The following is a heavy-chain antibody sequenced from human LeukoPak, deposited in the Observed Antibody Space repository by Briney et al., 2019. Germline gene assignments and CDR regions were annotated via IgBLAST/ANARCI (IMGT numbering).Heavy chain of an antibody. CDR1: GFTFSSYS. CDR3: AREIWDIVVVTADDAFDI. V-gene: IGHV3-48*04. D-gene: IGHD2-21*02. J-gene: IGHJ3*02. CDR2: ISSSSSTI. Sequence: GGSLRLSCAASGFTFSSYSMNWVRQAPGKGLEWVSYISSSSSTIYYADSVKGRFTISRDNAKNSLYLQMNSLRAEDTAVYYCAREIWDIVVVTADDAFDIWGQGIMVTVSS.